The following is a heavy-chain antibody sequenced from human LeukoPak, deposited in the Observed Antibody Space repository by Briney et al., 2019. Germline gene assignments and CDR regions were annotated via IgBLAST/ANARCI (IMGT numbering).Heavy chain of an antibody. CDR2: IKQDGSEK. Sequence: GGSLRLSCAASGFTFSSYWMSWVRQAPGKGLVWVANIKQDGSEKYYVDSVKGRFTISRDNAKNSLYLQMNSLRAEDTAVYYCARDNSGDGSNSDYWGQGTLVTVSS. J-gene: IGHJ4*02. CDR3: ARDNSGDGSNSDY. CDR1: GFTFSSYW. D-gene: IGHD5-24*01. V-gene: IGHV3-7*01.